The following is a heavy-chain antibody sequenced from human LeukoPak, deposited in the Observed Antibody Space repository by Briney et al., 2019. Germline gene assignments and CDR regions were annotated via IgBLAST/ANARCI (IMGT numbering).Heavy chain of an antibody. Sequence: GRSLRLSCAASGFTFSSYGMHWVRQAPGKGLEWVAVIWYDGSNKYYADSVKGRFTISRDNSKNTLYLQMNSLRAEDTAVYYRARDFFFGGNVGSVGFYFDYWGQGTLVTVSS. CDR1: GFTFSSYG. CDR2: IWYDGSNK. J-gene: IGHJ4*02. CDR3: ARDFFFGGNVGSVGFYFDY. D-gene: IGHD4-23*01. V-gene: IGHV3-33*01.